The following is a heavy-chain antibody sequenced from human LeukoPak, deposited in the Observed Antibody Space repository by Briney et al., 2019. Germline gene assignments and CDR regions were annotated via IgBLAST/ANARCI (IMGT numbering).Heavy chain of an antibody. Sequence: GGSLRLSCAASGFIFSNAWMNWVRQAPGKGLEWVGRVKSKTDGETTDYAAPVKGRFIISRDDSKNTLYLRVNSLRTEDTAVYYCTTGRGGYDYYWGQGTLVTVSS. D-gene: IGHD5-12*01. CDR3: TTGRGGYDYY. V-gene: IGHV3-15*01. CDR1: GFIFSNAW. CDR2: VKSKTDGETT. J-gene: IGHJ4*02.